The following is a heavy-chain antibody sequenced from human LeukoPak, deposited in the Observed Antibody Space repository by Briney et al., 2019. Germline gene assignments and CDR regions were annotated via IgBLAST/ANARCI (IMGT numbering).Heavy chain of an antibody. D-gene: IGHD6-13*01. Sequence: SVYPSCQASGYTFTAYYIHWVRQAPGQGREWMGWINTNSGGTNYAQSFQGRVTLTRDTSTSTAYMERTRLRSDDTAVYYCARGNDTAAGIGWFDPWGQGTLGTVSS. CDR1: GYTFTAYY. CDR2: INTNSGGT. CDR3: ARGNDTAAGIGWFDP. V-gene: IGHV1-2*02. J-gene: IGHJ5*02.